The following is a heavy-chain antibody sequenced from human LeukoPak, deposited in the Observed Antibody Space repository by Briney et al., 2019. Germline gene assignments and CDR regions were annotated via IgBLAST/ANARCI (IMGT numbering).Heavy chain of an antibody. J-gene: IGHJ5*02. CDR1: GGSISSYY. D-gene: IGHD3-10*01. V-gene: IGHV4-59*01. Sequence: SETLSLTCTVSGGSISSYYWSWIRQPPGKGLEWIGYIYYSGRTNYNPSLKSRVTISVDTSKNQFSLKLSSVTAADTAVYYCARAIWFGEFDPWGQGTLVTVSS. CDR3: ARAIWFGEFDP. CDR2: IYYSGRT.